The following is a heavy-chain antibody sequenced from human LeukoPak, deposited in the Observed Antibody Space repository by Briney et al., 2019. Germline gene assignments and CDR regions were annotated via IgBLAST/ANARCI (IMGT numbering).Heavy chain of an antibody. CDR3: AKGSYSSGWYESDY. Sequence: GGSLRLSCAASGFTFRGYAMHWVRQAPGKGLEWVAIISYDGSTKYFADSVKGRFTISRDNSKSTLYLQMNSLRAEDTAVYYCAKGSYSSGWYESDYWGQGTLVTVSS. J-gene: IGHJ4*02. CDR2: ISYDGSTK. V-gene: IGHV3-30-3*02. CDR1: GFTFRGYA. D-gene: IGHD6-19*01.